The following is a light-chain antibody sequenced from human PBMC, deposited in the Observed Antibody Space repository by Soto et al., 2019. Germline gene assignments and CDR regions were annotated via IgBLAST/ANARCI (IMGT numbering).Light chain of an antibody. CDR1: TSNLGSHF. J-gene: IGLJ3*02. CDR3: QTWGAGIRV. CDR2: NNN. Sequence: QSVLTQPPSASGTPGQRVTISCSGSTSNLGSHFVYWYQQLPGTAPKLLIYNNNQRPSGVPDRFSGSKSGTSASLAISGLRSDDESDYYCQTWGAGIRVFGGGTKLTVL. V-gene: IGLV1-47*02.